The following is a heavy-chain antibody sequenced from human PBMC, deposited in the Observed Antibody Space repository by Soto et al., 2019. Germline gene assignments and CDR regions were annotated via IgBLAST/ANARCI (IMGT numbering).Heavy chain of an antibody. J-gene: IGHJ4*02. CDR1: GGTFNTYA. Sequence: QVQLVQSGAELKKPGSSVKVSCQSSGGTFNTYAMNWVRQAPGQGPEWMGDISPMFGAANYAPKFQGRVTITADESTGTSYMQLSSWPSEDTALYFWAREAQAHTPGFVYWGQGTLVTVSS. CDR3: AREAQAHTPGFVY. V-gene: IGHV1-69*19. CDR2: ISPMFGAA.